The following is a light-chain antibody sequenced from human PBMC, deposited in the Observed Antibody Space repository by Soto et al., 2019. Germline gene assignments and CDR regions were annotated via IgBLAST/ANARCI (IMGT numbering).Light chain of an antibody. Sequence: EIVLTQSPGTLSLSPGARATLSCRASQSVSSSYLAWYQQKPGQAPRLLIYGASSRATGSTDRFSGSGSGTDFTLTISRLGAEDFAVYYCQQYGSSPFGQGTRLVIK. V-gene: IGKV3-20*01. CDR3: QQYGSSP. CDR2: GAS. CDR1: QSVSSSY. J-gene: IGKJ5*01.